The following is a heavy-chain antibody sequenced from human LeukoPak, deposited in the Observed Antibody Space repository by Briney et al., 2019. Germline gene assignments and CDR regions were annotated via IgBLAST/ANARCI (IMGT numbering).Heavy chain of an antibody. V-gene: IGHV4-59*03. CDR2: SYYSGDT. Sequence: PSETLSLTCTVSGGSITTYYWNWIRQPPGKGLEWIGHSYYSGDTNYNPSLKSRVAISVDTSKNQCSLKVNSVTAADTAVYYCAKSNGYGLVDIWGQGTMVTVSS. J-gene: IGHJ3*02. CDR1: GGSITTYY. CDR3: AKSNGYGLVDI. D-gene: IGHD3-10*01.